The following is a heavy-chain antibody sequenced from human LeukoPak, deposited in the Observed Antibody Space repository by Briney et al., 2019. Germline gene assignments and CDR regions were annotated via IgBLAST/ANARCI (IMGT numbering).Heavy chain of an antibody. CDR2: IRYSGKT. CDR1: GGSISSSSSY. Sequence: SETLSLTCTVSGGSISSSSSYWGWIRQPPGKGLEWIGSIRYSGKTYYNPSLKIRVTMSLDTSKNQFSLRLSSVTAADTAVYYCARTYGTYQYYFDYWGQGTLVTVSS. V-gene: IGHV4-39*07. CDR3: ARTYGTYQYYFDY. D-gene: IGHD2-2*01. J-gene: IGHJ4*02.